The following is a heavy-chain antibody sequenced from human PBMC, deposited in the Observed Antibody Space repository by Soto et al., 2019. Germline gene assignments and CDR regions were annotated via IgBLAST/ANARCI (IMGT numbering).Heavy chain of an antibody. CDR3: AKETQTTPVTHEAHFDY. CDR2: IAYDGSNK. V-gene: IGHV3-30*18. D-gene: IGHD4-17*01. Sequence: QVQLVESGGGVVQPGRSLRLSCAASGFTFSSYGMHWVRQAPGKGLEWVAVIAYDGSNKYYADSVKGPFTISRDNSKNTLYLQMNSLRAEDTAVYYCAKETQTTPVTHEAHFDYWGQGTLVTVSS. CDR1: GFTFSSYG. J-gene: IGHJ4*02.